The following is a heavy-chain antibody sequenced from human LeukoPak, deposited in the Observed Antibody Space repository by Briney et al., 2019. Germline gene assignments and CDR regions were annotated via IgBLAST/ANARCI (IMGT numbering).Heavy chain of an antibody. CDR2: FSYSGST. J-gene: IGHJ4*02. D-gene: IGHD3-9*01. CDR3: ASQMYGVLRYLIFDY. Sequence: SETLSLTCTVSGGSVSSSGFYWGWIRQPPGKGLEWIGSFSYSGSTYYNPSLKSRVTISVGTSNNQFSLKLSSVTAADTAVYYCASQMYGVLRYLIFDYWGQGTLVTVSS. V-gene: IGHV4-39*01. CDR1: GGSVSSSGFY.